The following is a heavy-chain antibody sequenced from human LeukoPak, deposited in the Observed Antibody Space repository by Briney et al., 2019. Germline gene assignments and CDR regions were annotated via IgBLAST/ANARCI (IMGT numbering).Heavy chain of an antibody. CDR1: GFTFSSYG. CDR2: IRYDGSNK. V-gene: IGHV3-30*02. Sequence: GGSLRLSCAASGFTFSSYGMHWVRQAPGKGLEWVAFIRYDGSNKYYADSVKGRFTISRDNSKNTLYLQMNSLRAEDTAVYYCAKRHVLRYFASSPAHGYFDYWGQGTLVTVSS. CDR3: AKRHVLRYFASSPAHGYFDY. D-gene: IGHD3-9*01. J-gene: IGHJ4*02.